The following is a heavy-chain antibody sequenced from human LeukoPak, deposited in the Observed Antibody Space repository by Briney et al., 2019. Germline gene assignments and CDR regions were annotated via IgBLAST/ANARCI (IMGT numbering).Heavy chain of an antibody. CDR2: INWNGGST. CDR3: ARVDPPVTTYYYYYMDV. CDR1: GFTFDDYG. V-gene: IGHV3-20*04. D-gene: IGHD4-17*01. Sequence: GVSLRLSCAASGFTFDDYGMSWVRQAPGKGLEWVSGINWNGGSTGYADSVKGRFTISRDNAKNSLYLQMNSLGAEDTALYYCARVDPPVTTYYYYYMDVWGKGTTVTVSS. J-gene: IGHJ6*03.